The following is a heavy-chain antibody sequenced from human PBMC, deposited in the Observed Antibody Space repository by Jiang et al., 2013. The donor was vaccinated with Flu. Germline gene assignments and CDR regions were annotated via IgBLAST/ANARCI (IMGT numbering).Heavy chain of an antibody. V-gene: IGHV3-66*02. CDR2: IYSGGST. CDR1: Y. J-gene: IGHJ4*02. D-gene: IGHD4-17*01. Sequence: YMSWVRQAPGKGLEWVSVIYSGGSTYYADSVKGRFTISRDNSKNTLYLQMNSLRAEDTAVYYCAYGVTGYFDYWGQGTLVTVSS. CDR3: AYGVTGYFDY.